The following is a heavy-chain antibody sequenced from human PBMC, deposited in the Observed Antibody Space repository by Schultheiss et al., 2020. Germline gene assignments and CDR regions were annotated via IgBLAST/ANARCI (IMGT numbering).Heavy chain of an antibody. CDR1: GFTLDDYA. CDR3: ARDEVGVREGLGV. CDR2: ISWNSGSI. J-gene: IGHJ6*02. D-gene: IGHD2-15*01. V-gene: IGHV3-9*01. Sequence: GGSLRLSCAASGFTLDDYAMHWVRQAPGKGLEWVSGISWNSGSIGYADSVKGRFTISRENAKNSLYLQMNSLRAEDTAVYYCARDEVGVREGLGVWGQGTTVTVSS.